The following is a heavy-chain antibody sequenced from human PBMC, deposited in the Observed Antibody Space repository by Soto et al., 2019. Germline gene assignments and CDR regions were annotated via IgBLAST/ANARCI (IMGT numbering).Heavy chain of an antibody. J-gene: IGHJ5*02. D-gene: IGHD3-10*01. Sequence: GGSMRLSCADSGFTFSRYRMNWVRQAPGKGLEWVSYISSSTIYYAASVKGRFTISRDNAKNSLYLQMNSLRDEDTAVYYCAREGGSYNWFDPWGQGTLVTVSS. CDR2: ISSSTI. V-gene: IGHV3-48*02. CDR1: GFTFSRYR. CDR3: AREGGSYNWFDP.